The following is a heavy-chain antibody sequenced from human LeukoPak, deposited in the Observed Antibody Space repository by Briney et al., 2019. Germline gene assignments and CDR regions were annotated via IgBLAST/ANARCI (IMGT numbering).Heavy chain of an antibody. D-gene: IGHD2-2*01. CDR2: MNPSGGST. V-gene: IGHV1-46*01. CDR1: GYTFTSYY. Sequence: AASVKVSCKASGYTFTSYYMHWVRQAPRQGLEWMGIMNPSGGSTSYAQKFQGRVTMTRDTSTSTVYMELSSLRSEDTVVYYCARGADIVVVPAAPSPYWGQGTLVTVSS. CDR3: ARGADIVVVPAAPSPY. J-gene: IGHJ4*02.